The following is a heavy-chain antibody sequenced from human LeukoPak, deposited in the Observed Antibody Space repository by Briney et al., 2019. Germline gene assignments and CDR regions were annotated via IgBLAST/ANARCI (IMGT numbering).Heavy chain of an antibody. CDR2: IRYDGSNK. J-gene: IGHJ6*03. CDR1: GFTFSSYG. CDR3: ARGLSTMVRGVIIMSMDV. V-gene: IGHV3-30*02. Sequence: GSLRLSCAASGFTFSSYGMHWVRQAPGKGLEWVAFIRYDGSNKYYADSVKGRFTISRDNSKNTLYLQMNSLRADDTAVYYCARGLSTMVRGVIIMSMDVWGKGTTVTVSS. D-gene: IGHD3-10*01.